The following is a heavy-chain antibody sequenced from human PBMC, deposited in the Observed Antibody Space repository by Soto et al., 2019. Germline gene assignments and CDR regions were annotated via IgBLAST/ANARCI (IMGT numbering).Heavy chain of an antibody. V-gene: IGHV3-9*01. D-gene: IGHD6-13*01. CDR2: ISWNSGSI. CDR3: AKDRNPVIAAADY. CDR1: GFTFDDYA. J-gene: IGHJ4*02. Sequence: EVQLVESGGGLVQPGRSLRLSCAASGFTFDDYAMHWVRQAPGKGLEWVSGISWNSGSIGYADSVKGRFTISRDNAKNSLYLQMNSLRAEDTALYYCAKDRNPVIAAADYWGQGTLVTVSS.